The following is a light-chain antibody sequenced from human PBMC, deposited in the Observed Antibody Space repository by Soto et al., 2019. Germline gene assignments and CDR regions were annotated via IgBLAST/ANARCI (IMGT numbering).Light chain of an antibody. CDR3: QHRRNTFT. J-gene: IGKJ3*01. Sequence: EIVLTQSPATLSLSPGETATLSCGASESVSTYLAWYQQKPGQAPRLLIYDASNRATGTPARFSGSGSMTDFTLTISSLDPEDSAFYYCQHRRNTFTFGPGTKVEIK. CDR2: DAS. V-gene: IGKV3-11*01. CDR1: ESVSTY.